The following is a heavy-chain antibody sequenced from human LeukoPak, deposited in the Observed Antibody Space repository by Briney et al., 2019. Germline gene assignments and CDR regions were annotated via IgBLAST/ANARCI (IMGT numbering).Heavy chain of an antibody. CDR3: ARGLDYGDYFDY. CDR1: GFTLRSNY. V-gene: IGHV3-53*01. Sequence: GGSLRLSDAASGFTLRSNYMRCVRQAPGKGLEWVSLFYSVGSTYYADSVKGRFTISRDNSKNTLYLQMNSLRAEDTAVYYCARGLDYGDYFDYWGQGAQVTVSS. D-gene: IGHD4-17*01. CDR2: FYSVGST. J-gene: IGHJ4*02.